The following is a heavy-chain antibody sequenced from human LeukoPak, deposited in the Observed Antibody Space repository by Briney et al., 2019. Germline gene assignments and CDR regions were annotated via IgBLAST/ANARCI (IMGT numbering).Heavy chain of an antibody. J-gene: IGHJ4*02. CDR1: GGTFSSYA. Sequence: SVKVSCKASGGTFSSYAISWVRQAPGQGLEWMGGIIPIFGTANDAQKFQGRVTSTADESTSTAYMELSSLRSEDPAVYHCARLRGYCSSTRCYSYFDYWGQGTPVTVSS. CDR3: ARLRGYCSSTRCYSYFDY. V-gene: IGHV1-69*13. CDR2: IIPIFGTA. D-gene: IGHD2-2*01.